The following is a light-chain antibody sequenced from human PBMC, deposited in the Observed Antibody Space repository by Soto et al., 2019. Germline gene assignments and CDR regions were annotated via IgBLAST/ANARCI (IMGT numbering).Light chain of an antibody. Sequence: ASQSVSSYLAWYQQKPCQAPRLLIYDASNRATGIPATFSGSGSGTDFTLTISRLEPEDVAVYYCQQYVCAPVITFGQGTRLEIK. CDR3: QQYVCAPVIT. V-gene: IGKV3-11*01. J-gene: IGKJ5*01. CDR2: DAS. CDR1: QSVSSY.